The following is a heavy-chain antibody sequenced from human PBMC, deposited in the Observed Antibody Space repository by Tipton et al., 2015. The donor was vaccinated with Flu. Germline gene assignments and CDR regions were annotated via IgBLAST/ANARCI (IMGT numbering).Heavy chain of an antibody. V-gene: IGHV3-30*18. CDR2: ISRDGSDK. J-gene: IGHJ4*02. D-gene: IGHD2-15*01. Sequence: SLRLSCAASGFTFSTYGMHWVRQAPGKGLEWVAVISRDGSDKYYADSVKGRYIISRDNSKNTLYLQMNSLRAEDTAVYYCAKSGMNTPLYYFDYWGQGTLVTVSS. CDR1: GFTFSTYG. CDR3: AKSGMNTPLYYFDY.